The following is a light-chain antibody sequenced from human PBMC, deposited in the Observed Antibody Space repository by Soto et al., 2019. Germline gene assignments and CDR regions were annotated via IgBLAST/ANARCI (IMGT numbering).Light chain of an antibody. CDR2: GAS. CDR3: QQYGSSPPSWT. V-gene: IGKV3-20*01. CDR1: QSVSSSY. Sequence: ETVLTQSPGTLSLSPGERATLSCRASQSVSSSYLAWYQQKPGQAPRLLIYGASSMATGIPDRFSGSGSGTAFTLTISRLEPEDFAVYYCQQYGSSPPSWTFGQGTKVEIK. J-gene: IGKJ1*01.